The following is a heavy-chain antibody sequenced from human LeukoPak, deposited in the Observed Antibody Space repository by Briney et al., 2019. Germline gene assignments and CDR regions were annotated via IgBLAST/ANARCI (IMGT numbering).Heavy chain of an antibody. Sequence: PSQTLSLTCTVSGGSISSGSYYWSWTRQPAGKGLEWIGRIYTSGSTNYNPSLKSRVTISVDTSKNQFSLKLSSVTAADTAVYYCARVSGIAVAGVAFDIWGQGTMVTVSS. CDR1: GGSISSGSYY. J-gene: IGHJ3*02. D-gene: IGHD6-19*01. CDR3: ARVSGIAVAGVAFDI. CDR2: IYTSGST. V-gene: IGHV4-61*02.